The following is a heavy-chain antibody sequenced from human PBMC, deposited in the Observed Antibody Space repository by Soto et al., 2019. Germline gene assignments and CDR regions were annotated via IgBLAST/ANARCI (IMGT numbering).Heavy chain of an antibody. Sequence: QVQLVQSGAEVKKPGSSVRVSCEVSGDSLTSYVFTWVRQAPGQGLEWMGRVIPIQGKADYASKVQDRVTISADKSKNTVYMEFRSLRPEDTAVYYCAKSLAVVTRAHMDVWGKGTTVTVSS. CDR3: AKSLAVVTRAHMDV. CDR1: GDSLTSYV. J-gene: IGHJ6*03. D-gene: IGHD3-16*01. V-gene: IGHV1-69*02. CDR2: VIPIQGKA.